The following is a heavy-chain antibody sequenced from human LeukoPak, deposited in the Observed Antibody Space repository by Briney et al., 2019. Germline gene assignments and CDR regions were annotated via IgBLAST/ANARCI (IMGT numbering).Heavy chain of an antibody. D-gene: IGHD6-19*01. J-gene: IGHJ5*02. V-gene: IGHV1-3*01. CDR2: INAANGNT. Sequence: ASVKVSCKTSGFTFTTYTMHWARQAPGQRLEWMGWINAANGNTQYSQKFQGRVTITRDTSASTAYMELSSLRSEDTAVYYCARGAPIRVAVAATFGPWGQGTLVTVPS. CDR3: ARGAPIRVAVAATFGP. CDR1: GFTFTTYT.